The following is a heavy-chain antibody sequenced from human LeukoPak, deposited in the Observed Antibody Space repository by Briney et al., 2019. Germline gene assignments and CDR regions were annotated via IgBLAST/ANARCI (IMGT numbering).Heavy chain of an antibody. CDR1: GLTVSNNY. V-gene: IGHV3-66*01. J-gene: IGHJ5*02. CDR2: IYSDGTT. CDR3: ARDKDA. Sequence: PGGSLRLSCVVSGLTVSNNYMSWVRQAPGKGLGWVSVIYSDGTTRNADSVKGRFTISRDNSKNTVYLQMDSLRAEDTAVYYCARDKDAWGQGTLVTASS.